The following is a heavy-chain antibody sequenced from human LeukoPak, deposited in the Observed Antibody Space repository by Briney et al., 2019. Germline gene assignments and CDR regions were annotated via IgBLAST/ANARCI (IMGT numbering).Heavy chain of an antibody. Sequence: SQTLSLTCTVSGGSISSGSYYWSWIRQPAGKGLEWIGRIYTSGSTNYNPSLKSRVTISVDTSKNQFSLKLSSVTAADTAVYYCARSGGRVFGVVIPFDYWGQGTLVTVSS. CDR1: GGSISSGSYY. J-gene: IGHJ4*02. CDR2: IYTSGST. D-gene: IGHD3-3*01. V-gene: IGHV4-61*02. CDR3: ARSGGRVFGVVIPFDY.